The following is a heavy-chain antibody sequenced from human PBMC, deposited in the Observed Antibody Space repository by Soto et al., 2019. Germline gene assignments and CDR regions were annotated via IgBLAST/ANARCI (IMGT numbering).Heavy chain of an antibody. CDR1: GYTFTSYG. J-gene: IGHJ6*02. CDR3: ASDPNSYGLYVMDV. D-gene: IGHD5-18*01. V-gene: IGHV1-69*13. CDR2: IIPIFGTA. Sequence: ASVKVSCKASGYTFTSYGISWVRQAPGQGLEWMGGIIPIFGTANYAQKFQGRVTITADESTNTAYMELSSLRSEDTAVYYCASDPNSYGLYVMDVWGQGTTVTVSS.